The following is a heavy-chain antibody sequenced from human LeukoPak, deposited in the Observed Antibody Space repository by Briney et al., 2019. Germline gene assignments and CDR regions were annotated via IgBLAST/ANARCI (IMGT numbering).Heavy chain of an antibody. D-gene: IGHD2-2*01. V-gene: IGHV4-39*02. CDR3: ARERDIVVVPAASFDS. CDR1: GGSISSSSYY. CDR2: IYYSGST. J-gene: IGHJ4*02. Sequence: SETLSLTCTVSGGSISSSSYYWGWIRQPPGKGLEWIGSIYYSGSTYYNPSLKSRVTISVDTSKNQFSLKLSSVTAADTAVYYCARERDIVVVPAASFDSWGQGTLVTVSS.